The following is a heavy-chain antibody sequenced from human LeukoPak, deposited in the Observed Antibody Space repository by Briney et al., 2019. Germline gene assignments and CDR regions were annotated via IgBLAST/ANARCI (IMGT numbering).Heavy chain of an antibody. V-gene: IGHV3-48*04. CDR2: ISSSGSTI. CDR1: GFTFSNYG. J-gene: IGHJ6*02. Sequence: GGSLRLSCAASGFTFSNYGMHWVRQAPGKGLEWVSYISSSGSTIYYADSVKGRFTISRDNAKNSLYLQMNSLRAEDTAVYYCARVKGDLYYYYGMDVWGQGTTVTVSS. CDR3: ARVKGDLYYYYGMDV. D-gene: IGHD2-21*01.